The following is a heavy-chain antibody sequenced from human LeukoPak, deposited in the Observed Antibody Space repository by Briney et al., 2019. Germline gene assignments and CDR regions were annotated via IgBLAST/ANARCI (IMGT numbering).Heavy chain of an antibody. J-gene: IGHJ4*02. V-gene: IGHV4-38-2*02. CDR2: TSHSRST. CDR3: ARVREWFLSTYFDY. CDR1: GYSISSGYY. D-gene: IGHD3-3*01. Sequence: SETLSLTCSVSGYSISSGYYWAWIRQAPGKGLEWIGCTSHSRSTYYNPSLKSRVTISADTSKNQFSLKLTSVTAEDTALYYCARVREWFLSTYFDYWGQGTLVTVSS.